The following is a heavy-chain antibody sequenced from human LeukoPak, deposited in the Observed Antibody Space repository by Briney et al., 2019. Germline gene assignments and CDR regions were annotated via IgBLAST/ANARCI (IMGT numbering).Heavy chain of an antibody. CDR1: GFRFGRDW. J-gene: IGHJ1*01. CDR2: VKQDGTEK. Sequence: GGSLRLSCVASGFRFGRDWISWVRQAPGKGLEWVACVKQDGTEKNYVVSVWGRLTVSVDNGKNSLYLQMNSLRAEDTAKYYCATLDSTKSVLWGRGTAVIVSS. D-gene: IGHD2-2*01. V-gene: IGHV3-7*01. CDR3: ATLDSTKSVL.